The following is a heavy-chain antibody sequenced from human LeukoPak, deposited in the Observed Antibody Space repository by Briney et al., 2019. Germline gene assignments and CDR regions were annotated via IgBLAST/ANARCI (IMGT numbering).Heavy chain of an antibody. CDR2: ISSSGSTI. V-gene: IGHV3-48*03. CDR3: ARVPVADYVWGSYRYYGYYFDY. Sequence: GGSLRLSCAASGFTFSSYEMNWVRQAPGKGLEWVSYISSSGSTIYYADSVKGRFTISRDNAKNSLYLQMNSLRAEDTAVYYCARVPVADYVWGSYRYYGYYFDYWGQGTLVTVSS. D-gene: IGHD3-16*02. CDR1: GFTFSSYE. J-gene: IGHJ4*02.